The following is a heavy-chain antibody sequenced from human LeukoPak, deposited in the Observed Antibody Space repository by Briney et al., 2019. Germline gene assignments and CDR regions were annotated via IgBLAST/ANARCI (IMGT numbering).Heavy chain of an antibody. D-gene: IGHD3-10*01. CDR3: AKDRLNAVLVVNDY. CDR2: ISGNGGST. CDR1: GFTFSNYA. Sequence: SGGSLRLSCAASGFTFSNYAMTWVRQAPGKGLEWVSGISGNGGSTYYADSVKGRFTISRDNSKNTLFLQMNSLRAEDTAIYYCAKDRLNAVLVVNDYWGQGTLVTVSS. V-gene: IGHV3-23*01. J-gene: IGHJ4*02.